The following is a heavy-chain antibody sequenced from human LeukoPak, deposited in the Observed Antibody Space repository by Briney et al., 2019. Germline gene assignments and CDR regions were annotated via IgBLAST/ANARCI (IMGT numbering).Heavy chain of an antibody. CDR2: IYYSGST. CDR3: ARRNYGLGGWFDP. D-gene: IGHD3-10*01. Sequence: SETLSLTCTVSGGSIGSSSYYWGWIRQPPGKGLEWIGSIYYSGSTYYNPSLKSRVTISVDTSKNQFSLRLTSVTAADTAVYYCARRNYGLGGWFDPWGQGILVTVSS. J-gene: IGHJ5*02. V-gene: IGHV4-39*07. CDR1: GGSIGSSSYY.